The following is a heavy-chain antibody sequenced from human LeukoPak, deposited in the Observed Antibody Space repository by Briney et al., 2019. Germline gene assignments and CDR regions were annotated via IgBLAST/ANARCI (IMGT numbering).Heavy chain of an antibody. D-gene: IGHD2-15*01. CDR3: ARLGHCSGGSCYFSD. CDR1: VGSISGYY. V-gene: IGHV4-59*08. J-gene: IGHJ4*02. CDR2: IFYTGNT. Sequence: SETLSLTCTVSVGSISGYYWTWIRQPPGEGLEWIGYIFYTGNTNYNPFLSSRLTLSVDAPNNQFALTLRSVTAADTPIYYCARLGHCSGGSCYFSDWGLGALVTVAS.